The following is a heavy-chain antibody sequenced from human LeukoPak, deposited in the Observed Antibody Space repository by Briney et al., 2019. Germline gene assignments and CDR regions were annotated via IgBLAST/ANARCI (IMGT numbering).Heavy chain of an antibody. D-gene: IGHD1-26*01. CDR2: ISGSGGST. CDR3: AKARGRVGATTIDC. Sequence: GGSLRLSCAASGFTFSSYAMSWVRQAPGKGLEWVSAISGSGGSTYYADSVKGRFTISRDNSKNTLYLQMNSLRAEDTAVYYCAKARGRVGATTIDCWGQGTLVTVSS. CDR1: GFTFSSYA. V-gene: IGHV3-23*01. J-gene: IGHJ4*02.